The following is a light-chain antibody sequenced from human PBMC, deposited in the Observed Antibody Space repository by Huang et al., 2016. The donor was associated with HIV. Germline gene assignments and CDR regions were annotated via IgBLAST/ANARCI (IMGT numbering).Light chain of an antibody. J-gene: IGKJ1*01. V-gene: IGKV3-15*01. CDR1: QNIDTN. Sequence: EIVMTQSPATLPVSPGERAILLCRASQNIDTNVAGYQQKPGQAPRLRIFGASTRATCISARFTGGGSETDFTLTINSVQSEDVAMYYCHQYNDWPPWTFGQGTRVEI. CDR3: HQYNDWPPWT. CDR2: GAS.